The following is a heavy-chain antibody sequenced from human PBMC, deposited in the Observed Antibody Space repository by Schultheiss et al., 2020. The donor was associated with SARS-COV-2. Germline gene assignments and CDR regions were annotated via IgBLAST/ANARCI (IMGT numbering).Heavy chain of an antibody. CDR1: GYTFTGYY. CDR2: ISAYNGNT. D-gene: IGHD3-10*01. V-gene: IGHV1/OR15-3*02. J-gene: IGHJ4*02. Sequence: ASVKVSCKASGYTFTGYYMHWVRQAPGQGLEWMGWISAYNGNTNYAQKFQGRVTITRDTSASTAYMELSSLRSEDTAVYYCARDNYGLFDYWGQGTLVTVSS. CDR3: ARDNYGLFDY.